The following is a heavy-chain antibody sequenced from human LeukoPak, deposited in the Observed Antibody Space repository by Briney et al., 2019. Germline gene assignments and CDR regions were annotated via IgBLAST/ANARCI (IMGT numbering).Heavy chain of an antibody. CDR2: TYYSGST. CDR3: ASYSSLYFDY. J-gene: IGHJ4*02. D-gene: IGHD6-13*01. Sequence: PSETLSLTCTVSGGSISSYYWSWIRQPPGRGLEWIGYTYYSGSTNYNPSLKSRVTISVDTSKNQFSLKLSSVTAADTAVYYCASYSSLYFDYWGQGTLVTVSS. V-gene: IGHV4-59*01. CDR1: GGSISSYY.